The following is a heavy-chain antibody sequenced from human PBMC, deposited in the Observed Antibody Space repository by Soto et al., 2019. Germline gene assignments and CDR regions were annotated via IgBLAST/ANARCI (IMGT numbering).Heavy chain of an antibody. D-gene: IGHD1-26*01. Sequence: GESLKISCEGSGYSFPNYWIGWVRQMPGKGLEWMGIIYPADSDTRCSPSFQGQVTISVDKSISTAYLQWSSLKASDTALYYCARHDFKDSGSYPDAFDIWGQGTMVTVSS. V-gene: IGHV5-51*01. CDR3: ARHDFKDSGSYPDAFDI. CDR1: GYSFPNYW. J-gene: IGHJ3*02. CDR2: IYPADSDT.